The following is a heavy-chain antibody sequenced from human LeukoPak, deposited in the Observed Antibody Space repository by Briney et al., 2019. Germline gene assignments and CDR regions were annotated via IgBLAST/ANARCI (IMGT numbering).Heavy chain of an antibody. V-gene: IGHV3-48*02. CDR1: GFTFSTYS. D-gene: IGHD2-2*01. J-gene: IGHJ4*02. Sequence: PGGSLRLSCAASGFTFSTYSMNWVRQAPGKGLVWVSFISRSGSTIYYADSVKGRFTISRDNAKNSLYLQMNGLRDEDTAIYYCGRDYCSSTSCSFAYWGQGTLVTVSS. CDR2: ISRSGSTI. CDR3: GRDYCSSTSCSFAY.